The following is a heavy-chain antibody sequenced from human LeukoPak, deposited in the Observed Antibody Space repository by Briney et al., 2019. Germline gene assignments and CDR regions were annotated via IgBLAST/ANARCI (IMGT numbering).Heavy chain of an antibody. V-gene: IGHV3-11*06. CDR1: GFTLSDYY. CDR2: ISSTSSYS. J-gene: IGHJ4*02. D-gene: IGHD6-6*01. Sequence: PGGSLRLSCAASGFTLSDYYMSWVRQAPGKGLEWVSYISSTSSYSNYADSVKGRFTISRDNAKNSLYLQMNSLRAEDTAVYYCASPLYTSSSGVGYWGQGTLVTVSS. CDR3: ASPLYTSSSGVGY.